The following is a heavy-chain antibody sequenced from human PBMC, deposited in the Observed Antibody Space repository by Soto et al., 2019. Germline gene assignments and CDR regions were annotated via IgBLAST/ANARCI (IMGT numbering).Heavy chain of an antibody. CDR1: GGTFSSYA. D-gene: IGHD1-7*01. Sequence: GASVKVSCKASGGTFSSYAISWVRQAPGQGLEWMGGIIPIFGTANYAQKFQGRVTITADESTSTAYMELSSLRSEDTAVYYCARVDWNYAHWFDPWGQGTLVTVSS. CDR3: ARVDWNYAHWFDP. J-gene: IGHJ5*02. V-gene: IGHV1-69*13. CDR2: IIPIFGTA.